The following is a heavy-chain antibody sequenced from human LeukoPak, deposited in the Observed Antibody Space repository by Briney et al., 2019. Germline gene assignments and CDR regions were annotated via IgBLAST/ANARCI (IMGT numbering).Heavy chain of an antibody. CDR1: GYTFTTYY. D-gene: IGHD3/OR15-3a*01. V-gene: IGHV1-46*01. CDR3: ARDRRGWTTENFDY. Sequence: GASVTVSCKASGYTFTTYYMHWVRQAPGQGLEWMGIINPSGGSTSYAQKFQGRVTMTRDMSTSTVYMELSSLRSEDTAVYYCARDRRGWTTENFDYWGQGTLVTVSS. CDR2: INPSGGST. J-gene: IGHJ4*02.